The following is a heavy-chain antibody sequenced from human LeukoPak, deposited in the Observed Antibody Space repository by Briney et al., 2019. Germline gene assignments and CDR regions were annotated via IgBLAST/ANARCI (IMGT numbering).Heavy chain of an antibody. CDR2: INPNSGGT. CDR1: GYTFTGYY. Sequence: ASVKVSCKASGYTFTGYYMHWVRQAPGQGLEWMGWINPNSGGTNYAQKFQGRVTMTRDTSISTAYMELRSLRSDDTAVYYCARGRTGTPDDAFDTWGQGTMVTVSS. V-gene: IGHV1-2*02. J-gene: IGHJ3*02. D-gene: IGHD1/OR15-1a*01. CDR3: ARGRTGTPDDAFDT.